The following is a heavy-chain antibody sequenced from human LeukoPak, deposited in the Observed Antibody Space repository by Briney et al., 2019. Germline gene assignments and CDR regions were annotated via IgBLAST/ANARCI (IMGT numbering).Heavy chain of an antibody. V-gene: IGHV1-69*06. CDR3: AREAGRVGAGDD. J-gene: IGHJ4*02. D-gene: IGHD1-26*01. CDR2: IIPIFGTA. Sequence: ASVKVSCKASGGTFSSYAISWVRQAPGQGLEWMGRIIPIFGTANYAKKFQGRVTITADKSTSTAYMELSSLRSEDTAVYYCAREAGRVGAGDDWGQGTLVTVSS. CDR1: GGTFSSYA.